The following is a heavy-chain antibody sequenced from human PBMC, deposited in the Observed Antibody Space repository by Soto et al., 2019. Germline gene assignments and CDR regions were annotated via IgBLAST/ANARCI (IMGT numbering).Heavy chain of an antibody. Sequence: GASVKVSCKASGGTFSSYAISWVRRAPGQGLEWMGGIIPIFGTANYAQKFQGRVTITADESTSTAYMELSSLRSEDTAVYYCARNRHDYYDSSGYLPYGMDVWGQGTTVTVSS. D-gene: IGHD3-22*01. V-gene: IGHV1-69*13. CDR2: IIPIFGTA. J-gene: IGHJ6*02. CDR1: GGTFSSYA. CDR3: ARNRHDYYDSSGYLPYGMDV.